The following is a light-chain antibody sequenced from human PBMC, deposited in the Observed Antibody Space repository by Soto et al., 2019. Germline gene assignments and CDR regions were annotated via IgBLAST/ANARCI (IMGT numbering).Light chain of an antibody. CDR2: EVT. CDR3: CSYAGSDTPWV. CDR1: SSDVGTYNL. Sequence: QSVLTQPASVSESPGQSITISCTGTSSDVGTYNLVSWYQQPPGKAPKLIIYEVTKRPSGISDRFSGSKSGNTASLTISGLQAEDEADYYCCSYAGSDTPWVFGGGTKVTV. V-gene: IGLV2-23*02. J-gene: IGLJ3*02.